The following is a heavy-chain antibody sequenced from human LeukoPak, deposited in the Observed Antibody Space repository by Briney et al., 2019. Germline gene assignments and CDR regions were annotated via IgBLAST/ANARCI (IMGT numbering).Heavy chain of an antibody. V-gene: IGHV4-39*01. CDR1: GDSIISGSHD. CDR2: IYYSGST. CDR3: ARRRMINDWFDP. D-gene: IGHD3-16*01. Sequence: SETLSLTCIVSGDSIISGSHDCDWIRQPPGKRLEWIGSIYYSGSTHYSPSLKSRVTISVDTSKNQFSLKLRSVTAADTAVYYCARRRMINDWFDPWGQGTLVTVST. J-gene: IGHJ5*02.